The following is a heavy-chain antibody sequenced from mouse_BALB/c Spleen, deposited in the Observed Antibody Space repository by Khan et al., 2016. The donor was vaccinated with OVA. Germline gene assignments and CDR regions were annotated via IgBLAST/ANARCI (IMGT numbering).Heavy chain of an antibody. CDR1: GFSLTNYG. J-gene: IGHJ4*01. V-gene: IGHV2-6*02. CDR2: IWSDGNT. D-gene: IGHD2-14*01. Sequence: QVQLKESGPGLVAPSQSLSITCTVSGFSLTNYGVHWVRQPPGKGLEWLVMIWSDGNTTYNTALKSRLSISKDNSKSQVFLQMNSLQTDDTAIFYCASYRFGYALYSWGQGPSVTVSS. CDR3: ASYRFGYALYS.